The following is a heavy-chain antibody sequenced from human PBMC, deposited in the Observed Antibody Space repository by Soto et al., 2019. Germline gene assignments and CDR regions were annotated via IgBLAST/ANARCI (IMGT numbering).Heavy chain of an antibody. CDR3: AREGYYYDRIRYV. J-gene: IGHJ4*02. D-gene: IGHD3-22*01. CDR1: GAYITSGDYC. CDR2: INYSGMT. Sequence: QVQLQESGPGLVKPSQTLSLTCTVSGAYITSGDYCWHWVRQPPGKGLEWIGYINYSGMTYYNPSLKIRVAISLDTSKEQFPVKLSSVTAAATAMYFCAREGYYYDRIRYVWGQGTQVTVAS. V-gene: IGHV4-30-4*01.